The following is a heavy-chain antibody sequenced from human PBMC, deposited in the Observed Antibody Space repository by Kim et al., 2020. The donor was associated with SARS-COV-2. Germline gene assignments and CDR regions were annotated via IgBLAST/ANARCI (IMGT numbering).Heavy chain of an antibody. J-gene: IGHJ4*02. CDR2: A. D-gene: IGHD4-17*01. CDR3: ATYDYGDYGRY. Sequence: ANYAQKFQGRVTITADESTSTAYMELSSLRSEDTAVYYCATYDYGDYGRYWGQGTLVTVSS. V-gene: IGHV1-69*01.